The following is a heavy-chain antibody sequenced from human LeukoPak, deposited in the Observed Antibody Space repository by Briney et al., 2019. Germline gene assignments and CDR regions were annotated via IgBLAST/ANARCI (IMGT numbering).Heavy chain of an antibody. CDR2: IYTSGST. D-gene: IGHD2-21*01. V-gene: IGHV4-4*07. CDR3: ARAPSLFDAFDI. Sequence: SVTLSLTCTASGGSISSYYWSWIRQPAGKGLEWIGRIYTSGSTNYNPSLKSRVTMSVDTSKNQFSLKLSSVTAADTAVYYCARAPSLFDAFDIWGQGTMVTVSS. J-gene: IGHJ3*02. CDR1: GGSISSYY.